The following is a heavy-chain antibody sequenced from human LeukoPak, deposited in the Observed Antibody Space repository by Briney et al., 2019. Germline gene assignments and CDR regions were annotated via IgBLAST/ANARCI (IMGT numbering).Heavy chain of an antibody. J-gene: IGHJ4*02. CDR3: ARHPGYYDSSGYFG. V-gene: IGHV1-2*02. Sequence: ASVKVSCKASGYTFTGYYMHWVRQAPGQGLEWMGWINPNSGGTNYAQKFQGRVTMTRDTFISTAYMELSRLRSDDTAVYYCARHPGYYDSSGYFGWGQGTLVTVSS. D-gene: IGHD3-22*01. CDR2: INPNSGGT. CDR1: GYTFTGYY.